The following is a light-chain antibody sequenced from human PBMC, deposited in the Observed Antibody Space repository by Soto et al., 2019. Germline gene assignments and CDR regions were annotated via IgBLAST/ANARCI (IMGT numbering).Light chain of an antibody. V-gene: IGKV1-5*03. CDR1: QSISSW. CDR3: QHYNSYSEA. CDR2: KAS. Sequence: DLQMTQSPSTLSASVGDRVTITCRASQSISSWLAWYQQKPGKVPKLLIYKASTLKSGLPSRFSGSGSGTEFTLTISSLQPDDFAPYYCQHYNSYSEAFGQGTKVDIK. J-gene: IGKJ1*01.